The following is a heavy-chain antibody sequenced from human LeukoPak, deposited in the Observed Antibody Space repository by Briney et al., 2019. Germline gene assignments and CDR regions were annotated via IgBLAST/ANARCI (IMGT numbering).Heavy chain of an antibody. D-gene: IGHD1-26*01. CDR2: ISGSGGST. Sequence: GGSLRLSCAASGFTFSSYVMSWVRQAPGKGLEWVSAISGSGGSTYYADSVKGRFTISRDNSKNTLYLQMNSLRAEDTAVYYCAKDIVGATTSIDWGQGTLVTVSS. J-gene: IGHJ4*02. CDR3: AKDIVGATTSID. CDR1: GFTFSSYV. V-gene: IGHV3-23*01.